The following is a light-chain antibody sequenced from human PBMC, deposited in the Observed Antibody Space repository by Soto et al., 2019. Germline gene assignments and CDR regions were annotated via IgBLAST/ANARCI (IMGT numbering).Light chain of an antibody. J-gene: IGKJ1*01. CDR2: DAS. V-gene: IGKV3-11*01. CDR3: QQRSIWPPWT. Sequence: EIVLTQSPATLSLSPGERASLTCRASQSVSNFLAWYQHKPGQAPRLLIYDASVRATGVPARFSGSGSGTDFSLTISSREPEDFAIYYCQQRSIWPPWTFGQGTKV. CDR1: QSVSNF.